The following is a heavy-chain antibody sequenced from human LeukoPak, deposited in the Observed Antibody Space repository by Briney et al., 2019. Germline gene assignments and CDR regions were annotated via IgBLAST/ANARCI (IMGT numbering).Heavy chain of an antibody. Sequence: GGSLRLSCAASGFTFSDQYMSWIRQAPGKGLEWVSFISRSGSHIDYADSVQGRFIISRDNAKSTLYLQMNSLRAEDTAVYYCARAIDWGQGTLVTVSS. D-gene: IGHD3-22*01. CDR3: ARAID. V-gene: IGHV3-11*01. CDR2: ISRSGSHI. J-gene: IGHJ4*02. CDR1: GFTFSDQY.